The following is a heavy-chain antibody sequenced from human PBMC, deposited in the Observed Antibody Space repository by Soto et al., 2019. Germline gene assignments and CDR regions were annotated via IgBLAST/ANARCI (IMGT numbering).Heavy chain of an antibody. D-gene: IGHD4-4*01. Sequence: QVQLQESGPGLVKPSETLSLTCTVSGGSVSSGSYYWSWIRQPPGKGLEWIGYIYYSGSTNYNPSTQSRVTRSVHPSKNRFPPKLSSVTAADTAAYYCARAARSAVTLSGMDVWGQGTTVTVSS. V-gene: IGHV4-61*01. CDR2: IYYSGST. CDR3: ARAARSAVTLSGMDV. J-gene: IGHJ6*02. CDR1: GGSVSSGSYY.